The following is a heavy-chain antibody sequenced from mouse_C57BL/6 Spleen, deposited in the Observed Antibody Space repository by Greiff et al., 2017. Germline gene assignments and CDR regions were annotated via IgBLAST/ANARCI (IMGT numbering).Heavy chain of an antibody. CDR1: GFSLTSYS. J-gene: IGHJ4*01. D-gene: IGHD2-5*01. CDR3: ASAYSNYNAMDY. V-gene: IGHV2-9-1*01. CDR2: IWTGGGT. Sequence: QVTLKVSGPGLVAPSQSLSITCTVSGFSLTSYSISWVRQPPGHGLEWLGVIWTGGGTNYYSAHKSRLSISKDNSESQVFLKMNSLQTDDTARYYCASAYSNYNAMDYWGQGTSVTVSS.